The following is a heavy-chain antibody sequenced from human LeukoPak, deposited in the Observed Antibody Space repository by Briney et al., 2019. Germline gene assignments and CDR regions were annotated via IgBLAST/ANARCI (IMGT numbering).Heavy chain of an antibody. J-gene: IGHJ4*02. V-gene: IGHV3-23*01. CDR2: ISGSGRDT. D-gene: IGHD3-10*01. Sequence: GGSLRLSCAASGFTFSSSAMSWVRQAPGKGLEWVSGISGSGRDTYYADSVKGRFTISRDNSKNTMYLQMNSLRAEDTAVYYCAKVKAGYGSGSYYPWVYWGQGTLVTVSS. CDR1: GFTFSSSA. CDR3: AKVKAGYGSGSYYPWVY.